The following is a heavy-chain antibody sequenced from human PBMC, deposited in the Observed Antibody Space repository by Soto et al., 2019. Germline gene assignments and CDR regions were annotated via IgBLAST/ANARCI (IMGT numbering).Heavy chain of an antibody. CDR3: SRGPGSSDWRFSYYYMGV. CDR2: MNPNSGDT. J-gene: IGHJ6*02. V-gene: IGHV1-8*01. D-gene: IGHD6-19*01. Sequence: QVQLVQSGAEVKKPGASVKVSCTFTSYDINWVRQAAGQGLEWMAWMNPNSGDTRFAQKFQGRVTMTRDTSKFTAYMELSNLRSEDTAVYYCSRGPGSSDWRFSYYYMGVWDQGTTVTVS. CDR1: FTSYD.